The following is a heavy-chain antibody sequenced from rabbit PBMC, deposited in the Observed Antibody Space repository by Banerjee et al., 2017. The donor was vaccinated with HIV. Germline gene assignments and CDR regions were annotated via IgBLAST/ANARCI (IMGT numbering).Heavy chain of an antibody. Sequence: QSLEESGGGLVQPEGSLTLTCTASGFSFSNDYYMCWVRQAPGKGLEWIACIYAGSSGSAYYASWAKGRFTISKTSLTTVTLQMTSLTAADTATYFCARDSYDTYDYVGAFILWGQGTLVTVS. CDR1: GFSFSNDYY. D-gene: IGHD6-1*01. J-gene: IGHJ4*01. V-gene: IGHV1S40*01. CDR3: ARDSYDTYDYVGAFIL. CDR2: IYAGSSGSA.